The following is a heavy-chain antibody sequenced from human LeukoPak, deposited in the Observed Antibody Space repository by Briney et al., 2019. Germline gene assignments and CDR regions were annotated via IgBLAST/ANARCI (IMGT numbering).Heavy chain of an antibody. Sequence: SQTLSLTCTVSGGSISSGGYYWSWIRQHPGKGLEWIGYIYYSGSTYYNPSLKSRVTISVDTSKNQFSLKLSSVTASDTAVYYCARVGENGDLYYFDYWGQGTLVTVSS. D-gene: IGHD4-17*01. CDR2: IYYSGST. J-gene: IGHJ4*02. CDR3: ARVGENGDLYYFDY. CDR1: GGSISSGGYY. V-gene: IGHV4-31*03.